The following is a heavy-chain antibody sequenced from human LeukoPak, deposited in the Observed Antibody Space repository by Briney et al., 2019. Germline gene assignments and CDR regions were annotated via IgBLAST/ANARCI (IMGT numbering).Heavy chain of an antibody. J-gene: IGHJ4*02. Sequence: SEALSLTCTVSGGSISSYYWSWIRQSPGKGLEWIGYIYYGGSTDYNPSLKSRVTISKDTSKTQFSLRLSSVTAADTAVYYCARARLDSSGRFDYWGQGTLVTVSS. CDR1: GGSISSYY. CDR3: ARARLDSSGRFDY. V-gene: IGHV4-59*01. CDR2: IYYGGST. D-gene: IGHD3-22*01.